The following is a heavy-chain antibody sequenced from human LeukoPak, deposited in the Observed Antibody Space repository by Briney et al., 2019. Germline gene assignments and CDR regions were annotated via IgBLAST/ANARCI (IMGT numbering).Heavy chain of an antibody. D-gene: IGHD2-15*01. V-gene: IGHV4-34*01. CDR2: INHSGST. J-gene: IGHJ6*02. CDR3: ARGAGYCSGGSCYSRIYYYCGMDI. Sequence: SETLSLTCAVYGGSFSGYYWSWIRQPPGKGLEWIGEINHSGSTNYNPSLKSRVTISVDTSENQFSLKLSSVTAADTAVYYCARGAGYCSGGSCYSRIYYYCGMDIWGQGTTVTVSS. CDR1: GGSFSGYY.